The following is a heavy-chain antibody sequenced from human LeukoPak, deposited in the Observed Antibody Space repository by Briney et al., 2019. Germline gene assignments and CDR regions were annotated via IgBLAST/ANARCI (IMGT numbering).Heavy chain of an antibody. Sequence: GGPLTLSCAASGFTFRNYSMNGLRHAPGEGLEWVSSISSSSSYIYYADSVKGRFTISRDNAKNSLYLQMNSLRAEDTAVYYCATATTVTRVGYWGQGTLVTVSS. CDR2: ISSSSSYI. V-gene: IGHV3-21*01. D-gene: IGHD4-17*01. CDR1: GFTFRNYS. J-gene: IGHJ4*02. CDR3: ATATTVTRVGY.